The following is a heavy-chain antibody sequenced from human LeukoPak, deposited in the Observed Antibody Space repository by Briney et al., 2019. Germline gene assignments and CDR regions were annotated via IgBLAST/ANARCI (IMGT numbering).Heavy chain of an antibody. CDR1: GFTFSSFA. J-gene: IGHJ4*02. Sequence: GRSLTLSCAASGFTFSSFAMHWVRQAPGKGLEWVAVISLNGGDTNYAGSVKGRFTISRDNSKDTLYLQMNSLRAEDTAVYYCARDPTTRSNRAQFYSDYWGQGTLVIVSS. CDR3: ARDPTTRSNRAQFYSDY. CDR2: ISLNGGDT. D-gene: IGHD4-17*01. V-gene: IGHV3-30*04.